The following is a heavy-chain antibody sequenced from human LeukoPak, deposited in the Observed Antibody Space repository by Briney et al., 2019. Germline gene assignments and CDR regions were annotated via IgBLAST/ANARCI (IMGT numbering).Heavy chain of an antibody. Sequence: SETLSLTCAVYVGSFSGYYWSWIRQPPGKGLEWIGEINHSGSTNYNPSLKSRVTISVDTSKNQFSLKLSSVTAADTAVYYCARGLGYCSSTSCYRPWFDPWGQGTLVTVSS. CDR1: VGSFSGYY. V-gene: IGHV4-34*01. D-gene: IGHD2-2*01. CDR2: INHSGST. J-gene: IGHJ5*02. CDR3: ARGLGYCSSTSCYRPWFDP.